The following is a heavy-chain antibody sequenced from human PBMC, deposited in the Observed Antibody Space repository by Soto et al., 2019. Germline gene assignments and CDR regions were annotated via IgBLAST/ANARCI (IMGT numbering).Heavy chain of an antibody. V-gene: IGHV4-30-2*01. D-gene: IGHD2-2*01. CDR2: VYHSGTT. CDR1: GGSISSAGFS. Sequence: SETLSLTCAVSGGSISSAGFSWNWIRQPPGKGLECVGYVYHSGTTSYNPSLKSRVTILLDRSKNQFSLTLNSVTAADTAVYYCASDWGYCSSSSCREPAFDVWRQGTVVTVSS. CDR3: ASDWGYCSSSSCREPAFDV. J-gene: IGHJ3*01.